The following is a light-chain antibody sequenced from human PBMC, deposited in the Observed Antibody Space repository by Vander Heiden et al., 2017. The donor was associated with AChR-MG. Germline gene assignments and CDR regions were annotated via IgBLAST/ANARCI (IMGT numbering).Light chain of an antibody. V-gene: IGKV3-20*01. J-gene: IGKJ1*01. CDR3: QQYGSSPWT. CDR2: GAS. CDR1: QSVSSRY. Sequence: EIVLTQSPGTLSLSPGERATLSCRASQSVSSRYLACYQQKPGQAPRLLIYGASSRATGIPDRFSGSGSGTDFTLTISRLEPEDFAVYYCQQYGSSPWTFGQGTKVEIK.